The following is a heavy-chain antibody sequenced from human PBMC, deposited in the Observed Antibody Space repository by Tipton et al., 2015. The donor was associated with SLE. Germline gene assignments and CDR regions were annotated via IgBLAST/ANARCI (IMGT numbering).Heavy chain of an antibody. J-gene: IGHJ2*01. Sequence: TLSLTCTVSGDSINGYFWTWIRQPAGKGLEWIGRIHISGRTKYNPSLESRVTLSVNTAGTQFSLKLTSVTAADTAVYYCAKDFHAFGELGWYFDVWGRGTLVTVSS. CDR2: IHISGRT. CDR1: GDSINGYF. V-gene: IGHV4-4*07. CDR3: AKDFHAFGELGWYFDV. D-gene: IGHD3-10*01.